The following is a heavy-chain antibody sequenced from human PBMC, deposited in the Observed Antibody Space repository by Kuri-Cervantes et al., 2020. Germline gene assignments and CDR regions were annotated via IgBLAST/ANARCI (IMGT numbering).Heavy chain of an antibody. Sequence: GESLKISCAASGFTFGSYAMHWVRQAPGKGLEWVAVISYDGSNKYYADSVKGRFTISRDNSKNTLYLQMNSLRAEDTAVYYCARDEEQWLVRALGYWGQGTLVTVSS. CDR3: ARDEEQWLVRALGY. CDR1: GFTFGSYA. CDR2: ISYDGSNK. J-gene: IGHJ4*02. V-gene: IGHV3-30-3*01. D-gene: IGHD6-19*01.